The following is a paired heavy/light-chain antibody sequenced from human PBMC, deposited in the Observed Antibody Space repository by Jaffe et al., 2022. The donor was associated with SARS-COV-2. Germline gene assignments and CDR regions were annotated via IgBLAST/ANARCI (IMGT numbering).Heavy chain of an antibody. J-gene: IGHJ4*02. CDR3: AKGHYYFDY. D-gene: IGHD3-10*01. CDR1: GFSFSTYA. CDR2: ISDSGGST. V-gene: IGHV3-23*01. Sequence: EVQLLESGGGLVQPGGSLRLSCAASGFSFSTYAMNWVRQAPGKGLEWVSGISDSGGSTNYADSVKGRFTISRDNSKRTLYLQMNSLRAEDTAVYYCAKGHYYFDYWGQGILVTVAS.
Light chain of an antibody. V-gene: IGKV1-12*01. CDR1: QGINTW. Sequence: DIQMTQSPSSVSASVGDRVTITCRASQGINTWLAWYQQKPGKAPKLLISAASSLQSGVPSRFSGGGSGTDFTLTISSLQPEDFATYYCQQANSFPHTFGGGTKVEIK. J-gene: IGKJ4*01. CDR3: QQANSFPHT. CDR2: AAS.